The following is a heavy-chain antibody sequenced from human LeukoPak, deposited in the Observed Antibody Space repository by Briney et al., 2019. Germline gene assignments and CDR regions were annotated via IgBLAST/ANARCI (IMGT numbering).Heavy chain of an antibody. CDR1: GGSISSYY. V-gene: IGHV4-59*01. J-gene: IGHJ6*02. CDR3: AREHYYALRWYGMDV. CDR2: IYYSGST. Sequence: SETLSLTCTVSGGSISSYYWSWIRQPPGKGLEWIGYIYYSGSTNYNPSLKSRVTISVDTSKNQFSLKLSSVTAADTAVYYCAREHYYALRWYGMDVWGQGTTVTVSS. D-gene: IGHD3-10*01.